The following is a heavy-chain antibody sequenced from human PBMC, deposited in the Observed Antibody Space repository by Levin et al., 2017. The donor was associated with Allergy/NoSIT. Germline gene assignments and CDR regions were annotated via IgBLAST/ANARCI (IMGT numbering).Heavy chain of an antibody. CDR2: IYYSGST. V-gene: IGHV4-39*01. J-gene: IGHJ3*02. CDR3: ARPVIDRPSSYCRPGGAFDI. Sequence: SQTLSLTCTVSGGSISSSSCYWGWIRQPPGKGLEWIGSIYYSGSTYYNPSLKSRVTISVDTSKNQFSLKLSSVTAADTAVYYCARPVIDRPSSYCRPGGAFDIWGQGTMVTVSS. D-gene: IGHD2-21*01. CDR1: GGSISSSSCY.